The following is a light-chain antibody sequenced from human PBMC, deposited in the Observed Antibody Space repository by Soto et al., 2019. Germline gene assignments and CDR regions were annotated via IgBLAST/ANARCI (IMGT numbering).Light chain of an antibody. CDR2: AAS. CDR1: QGISTS. V-gene: IGKV1-27*01. J-gene: IGKJ2*01. CDR3: QKHNGAPYT. Sequence: DIQMTQSPSSLSASVGDRVTITCRASQGISTSLAGYQQKPGKLPKLLIYAASTLQSGVPSRFSGSGSGTDFTLTISSLQPEDVATYYCQKHNGAPYTFGQGTKLEIK.